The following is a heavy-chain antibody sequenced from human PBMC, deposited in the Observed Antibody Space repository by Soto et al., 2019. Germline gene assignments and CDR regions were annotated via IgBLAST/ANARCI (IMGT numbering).Heavy chain of an antibody. CDR3: ATGRVYFGSEY. V-gene: IGHV4-59*01. CDR2: IYYNGNI. Sequence: QVQLQESGPGLVKPLETLSLTCTVPGGSITSYYWSWVRQPPGKGLEWIGYIYYNGNIIYNPSLKSRLTISLDTSKNQFSLRLSSVTAADTAVYYCATGRVYFGSEYWGQGTLVTVSS. CDR1: GGSITSYY. D-gene: IGHD3-10*01. J-gene: IGHJ4*02.